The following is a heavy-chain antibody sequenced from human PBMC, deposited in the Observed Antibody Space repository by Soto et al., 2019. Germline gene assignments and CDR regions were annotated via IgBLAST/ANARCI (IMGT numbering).Heavy chain of an antibody. Sequence: SETLSLTCTVSGGSISSYYWSWIRQPPGKGLEWIGYIYYSGSTNYNPSLKSRFTISVDTSKNQFSLKLSSVTAADTAVYYCATSGYPGYFDYWGQGTLVTVSS. CDR1: GGSISSYY. J-gene: IGHJ4*02. CDR2: IYYSGST. CDR3: ATSGYPGYFDY. D-gene: IGHD5-12*01. V-gene: IGHV4-59*08.